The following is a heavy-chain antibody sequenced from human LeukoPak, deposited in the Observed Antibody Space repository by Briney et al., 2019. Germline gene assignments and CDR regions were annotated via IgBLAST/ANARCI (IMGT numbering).Heavy chain of an antibody. CDR1: GFTFSSYA. CDR3: AKGILTYYYDSSGPQDY. J-gene: IGHJ4*02. V-gene: IGHV3-64*04. Sequence: PGGSLRLSCSASGFTFSSYAMHWVRQAPGKGLEYVSAISSNGGSTYYADSVKGRFTISRDNSKNTLYLQMNSLRAEDTAVYYCAKGILTYYYDSSGPQDYWGQGTLVTVSS. D-gene: IGHD3-22*01. CDR2: ISSNGGST.